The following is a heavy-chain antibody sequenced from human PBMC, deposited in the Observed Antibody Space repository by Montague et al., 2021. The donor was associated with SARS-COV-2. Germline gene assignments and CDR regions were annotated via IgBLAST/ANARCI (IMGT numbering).Heavy chain of an antibody. D-gene: IGHD5-12*01. CDR2: ISGSGAGT. CDR3: AKSLDTSGYSFERGADY. Sequence: SLRLSWAASGFTFNIYAMTWVRQAPGKGLEWVSAISGSGAGTYYADSVKGRFTISRDNSKNTLFLQMNSLRAEDTALYYCAKSLDTSGYSFERGADYWGQGTLVTVSS. CDR1: GFTFNIYA. V-gene: IGHV3-23*01. J-gene: IGHJ4*02.